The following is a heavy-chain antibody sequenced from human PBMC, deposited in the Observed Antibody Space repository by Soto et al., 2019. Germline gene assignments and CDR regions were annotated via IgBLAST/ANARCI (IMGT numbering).Heavy chain of an antibody. CDR2: TYYRSKWYD. D-gene: IGHD3-16*01. CDR1: GDSVSSNTVA. CDR3: ARTFPITMAV. Sequence: SQTLSLTCAISGDSVSSNTVAWNWIRQSPSRGFEWLGRTYYRSKWYDDYAESVKSRITINPDTSKNQFSLHLNSVTLEDTAVYYCARTFPITMAVWGQGTTVTVSS. V-gene: IGHV6-1*01. J-gene: IGHJ6*02.